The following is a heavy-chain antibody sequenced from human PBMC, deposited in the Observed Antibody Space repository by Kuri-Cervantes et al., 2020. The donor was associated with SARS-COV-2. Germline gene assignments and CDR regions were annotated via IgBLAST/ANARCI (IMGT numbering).Heavy chain of an antibody. CDR3: AKDLIFSSSSGYYYYMDV. Sequence: GGSLRLSCAASGFTVSSYAMHWVRQAPGKGLEWVALISYDGSNKFYADSVKGRFTISRDNSRNTLYLQMNSLRAEDTAVYYCAKDLIFSSSSGYYYYMDVWGKGTTVTVSS. D-gene: IGHD6-6*01. CDR1: GFTVSSYA. CDR2: ISYDGSNK. V-gene: IGHV3-30*18. J-gene: IGHJ6*03.